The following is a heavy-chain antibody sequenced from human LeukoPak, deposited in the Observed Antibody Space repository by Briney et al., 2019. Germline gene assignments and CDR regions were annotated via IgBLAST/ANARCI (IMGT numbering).Heavy chain of an antibody. CDR3: ASISGYCSSTSCSPTNYYFDY. D-gene: IGHD2-2*01. CDR1: GYTFTSYG. J-gene: IGHJ4*02. CDR2: ISAYNGNT. V-gene: IGHV1-18*01. Sequence: ASVKVSCKASGYTFTSYGISWVRQAPGQGLEWMGWISAYNGNTNYAQKFQGRVTITADESTSTAYMELSSLRSEDTAVYYCASISGYCSSTSCSPTNYYFDYWGQGTLVTVSS.